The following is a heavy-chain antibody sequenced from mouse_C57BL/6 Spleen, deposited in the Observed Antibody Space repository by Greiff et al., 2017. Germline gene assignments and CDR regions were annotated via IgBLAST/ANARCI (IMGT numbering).Heavy chain of an antibody. D-gene: IGHD2-5*01. CDR2: INPNNGGT. CDR1: GYTFTDYY. CDR3: ARGDYSNYDWFAY. V-gene: IGHV1-26*01. J-gene: IGHJ3*01. Sequence: EVQLQQSGPELVKPGASVKISCKASGYTFTDYYMNWVKQSHGKSLEWIGDINPNNGGTSYNQKFKGKATLTVDKSSSTAYMELRSLTSEDSAVYYCARGDYSNYDWFAYWGQGTLVTVSA.